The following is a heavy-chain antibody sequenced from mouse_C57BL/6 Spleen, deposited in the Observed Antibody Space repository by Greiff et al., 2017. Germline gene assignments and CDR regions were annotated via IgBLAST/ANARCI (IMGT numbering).Heavy chain of an antibody. J-gene: IGHJ2*01. CDR1: GYTFISYG. V-gene: IGHV1-81*01. CDR2: IYTRSGNT. D-gene: IGHD2-4*01. CDR3: ARGYDYDGEDYFDY. Sequence: QVQLQQSGAELARPGASVKLSCKASGYTFISYGISWVKQRTGQGLECIGEIYTRSGNTYYNEKFKGKATLTADKSSSTAYMELRSLTSEDSAVDFCARGYDYDGEDYFDYWGKGTTLTFSS.